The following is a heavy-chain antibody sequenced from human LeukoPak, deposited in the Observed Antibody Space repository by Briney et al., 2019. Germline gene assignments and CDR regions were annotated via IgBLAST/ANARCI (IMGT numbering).Heavy chain of an antibody. J-gene: IGHJ5*02. CDR1: GFTFTSYG. Sequence: GGSLRLSCVASGFTFTSYGMHWVRQAPGKGVEWGALIRHDGNDKDYAETVKGRFTISRDNSNNTLYLQMNTLRAEDTAMYYCARGGNWFDPWGQGTLVTVSS. CDR3: ARGGNWFDP. CDR2: IRHDGNDK. V-gene: IGHV3-30*02. D-gene: IGHD3-10*01.